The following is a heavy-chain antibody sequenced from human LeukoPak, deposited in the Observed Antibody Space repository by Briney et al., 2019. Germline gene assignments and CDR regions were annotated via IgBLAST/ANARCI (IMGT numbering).Heavy chain of an antibody. CDR1: GGSISSYS. J-gene: IGHJ4*02. Sequence: PSETLSLTCTVSGGSISSYSWSWIRQPPGKGLECIGYIYDSGSTNYNPSLKSRVAISVDKSKNQFSLKLSYVTAADTAVYYCARLSHYFDSGGYYYVRFFDYWGQGTLVTVSS. CDR3: ARLSHYFDSGGYYYVRFFDY. D-gene: IGHD3-22*01. CDR2: IYDSGST. V-gene: IGHV4-59*08.